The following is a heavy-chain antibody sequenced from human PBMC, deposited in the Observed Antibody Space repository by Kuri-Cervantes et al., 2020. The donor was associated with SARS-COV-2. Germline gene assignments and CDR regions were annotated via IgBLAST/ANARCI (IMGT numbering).Heavy chain of an antibody. V-gene: IGHV4-34*01. CDR3: ARGGMVRFLYY. J-gene: IGHJ4*02. CDR2: INHSGST. CDR1: GGSFSGYY. Sequence: SQTLSLTCAVYGGSFSGYYWSWIRQPPGKGLEWIGEINHSGSTNYNPSLKSRVTISVDTSKNQSSLKLSSVTAADTAVYYCARGGMVRFLYYWGQGTLVTVSS. D-gene: IGHD3-3*01.